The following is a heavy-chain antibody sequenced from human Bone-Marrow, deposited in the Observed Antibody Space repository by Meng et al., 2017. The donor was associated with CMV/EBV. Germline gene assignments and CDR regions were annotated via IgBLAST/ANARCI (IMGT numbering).Heavy chain of an antibody. D-gene: IGHD3-3*01. J-gene: IGHJ6*02. V-gene: IGHV4-59*01. CDR3: ARLTYYDFWSGYYRGSGYYYGMDV. CDR1: GRSISSYY. CDR2: IYYSGST. Sequence: SETLSLTCIVSGRSISSYYWSWIRQPPGKGLEWIGYIYYSGSTNYNPSLKSRVTISVDTSKNQFSLKLSSVTAADTAVYYCARLTYYDFWSGYYRGSGYYYGMDVWGQGTTVTVSS.